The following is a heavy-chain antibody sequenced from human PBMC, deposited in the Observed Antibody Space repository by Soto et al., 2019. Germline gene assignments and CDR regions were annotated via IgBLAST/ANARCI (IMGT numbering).Heavy chain of an antibody. CDR3: ARAGAVTTDYYYYGMDV. Sequence: GGSLRLSCAASGFTLSSYGMHWVRQSPGKGLEWVAAISYDGAVRNYADSVKGRFTISRDTSNNTVYLQMNSLRPDDTAVYYCARAGAVTTDYYYYGMDVWGQGTTVTVSS. CDR1: GFTLSSYG. D-gene: IGHD4-17*01. V-gene: IGHV3-30*03. J-gene: IGHJ6*02. CDR2: ISYDGAVR.